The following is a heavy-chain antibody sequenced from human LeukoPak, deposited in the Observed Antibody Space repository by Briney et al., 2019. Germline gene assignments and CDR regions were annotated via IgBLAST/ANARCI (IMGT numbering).Heavy chain of an antibody. CDR1: GYTFIGYY. J-gene: IGHJ6*02. D-gene: IGHD3-10*01. V-gene: IGHV1-46*01. CDR2: INPSGGST. CDR3: ARDPSTVPFGERYYGMDV. Sequence: ASVKVSCKASGYTFIGYYMHWVRQAPGQGLEWMGIINPSGGSTSYAQKFQGRVTMTRDTSTSTVYMELSSLRSEDTAVYYCARDPSTVPFGERYYGMDVWGQGTTVTVSS.